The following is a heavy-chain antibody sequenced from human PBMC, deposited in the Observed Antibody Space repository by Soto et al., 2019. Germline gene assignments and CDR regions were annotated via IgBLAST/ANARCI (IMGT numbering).Heavy chain of an antibody. CDR3: AKGSIEYSASVDN. CDR2: ISARGGSL. Sequence: EVQLLESGGGLVQPGGSLRLSCAASGFSFSSYAMVWVRQAPGKGLEWVSVISARGGSLYFADSVKGRFTISRDNSTNVLSLEMNSLRAEDTATYFWAKGSIEYSASVDNWGQGTLVVVSS. J-gene: IGHJ4*02. CDR1: GFSFSSYA. V-gene: IGHV3-23*01. D-gene: IGHD5-12*01.